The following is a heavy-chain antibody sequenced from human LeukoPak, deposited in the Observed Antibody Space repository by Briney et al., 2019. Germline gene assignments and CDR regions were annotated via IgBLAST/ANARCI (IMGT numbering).Heavy chain of an antibody. CDR2: ISGSGGGT. J-gene: IGHJ4*02. V-gene: IGHV3-23*01. CDR3: ARIGAAGTYYFDY. D-gene: IGHD6-13*01. CDR1: GFTFSSYV. Sequence: GGSLRLSCAASGFTFSSYVMSWVRQAPGKGLEWVSAISGSGGGTYYADSVKGRFTISRDNSKSTLYLQTNSLRAEDTAVYYCARIGAAGTYYFDYWGQGTLVTVSS.